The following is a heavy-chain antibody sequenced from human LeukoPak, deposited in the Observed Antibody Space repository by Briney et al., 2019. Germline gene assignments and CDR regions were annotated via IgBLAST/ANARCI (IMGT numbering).Heavy chain of an antibody. D-gene: IGHD3-22*01. Sequence: SETLSLTCTVSGGSISSHYWSWIRQPPGKGLEWIGYIYYSGSTNYNPSLKSRVTISVDTSKNQFSLKLSSVTAADTAVYYCGRVGAYYYDSSGYYLDYWGQGTLVTVSS. CDR3: GRVGAYYYDSSGYYLDY. J-gene: IGHJ4*02. V-gene: IGHV4-59*11. CDR2: IYYSGST. CDR1: GGSISSHY.